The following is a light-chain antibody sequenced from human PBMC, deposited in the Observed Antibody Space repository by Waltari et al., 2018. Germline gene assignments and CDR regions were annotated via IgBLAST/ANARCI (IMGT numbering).Light chain of an antibody. CDR1: NIESKS. CDR3: QVWDDTTNSGV. J-gene: IGLJ3*02. Sequence: YVVTQPPSVSVAPGKTATLTCGGENIESKSVTWYQQKPGQAPILVIFYHSDRPSGIPERFSGSNSGNTATLTISWVEAGDEADYHCQVWDDTTNSGVFGGGTRLTVL. CDR2: YHS. V-gene: IGLV3-21*04.